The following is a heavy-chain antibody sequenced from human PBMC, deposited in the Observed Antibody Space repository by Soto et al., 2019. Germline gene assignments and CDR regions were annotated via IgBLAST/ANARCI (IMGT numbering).Heavy chain of an antibody. CDR2: ISFDGSNK. CDR1: GFTFSSFG. V-gene: IGHV3-30*18. J-gene: IGHJ6*02. Sequence: QVQLVESGGGVVQPGRSLRLSCAASGFTFSSFGMHWVRQAPGKGLEWVAVISFDGSNKYYADSVKGRFTISRDNSKNTLSLQMNRLKAEETAVYYCAKDTSKYSNDWPAYYGLDVWGQGTTVTVSS. CDR3: AKDTSKYSNDWPAYYGLDV. D-gene: IGHD4-4*01.